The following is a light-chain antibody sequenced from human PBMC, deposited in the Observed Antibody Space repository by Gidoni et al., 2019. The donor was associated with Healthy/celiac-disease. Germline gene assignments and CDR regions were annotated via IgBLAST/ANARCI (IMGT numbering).Light chain of an antibody. CDR2: DAS. Sequence: DIQMTQSPSSLSASVGDRVTITCHASQDISNYLNWYHQKPGKAPKLLIYDASNLETGVPSRFSGSGSGTDFTVTISSLQPEDIATYYCQQYDNLPLTFXGXTKVEIK. CDR3: QQYDNLPLT. CDR1: QDISNY. J-gene: IGKJ4*01. V-gene: IGKV1-33*01.